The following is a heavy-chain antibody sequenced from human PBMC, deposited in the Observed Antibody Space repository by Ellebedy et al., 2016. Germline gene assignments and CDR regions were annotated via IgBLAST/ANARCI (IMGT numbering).Heavy chain of an antibody. D-gene: IGHD3-10*01. CDR1: VGTFSSYA. V-gene: IGHV1-69*05. CDR2: IIPIFGTA. CDR3: ARETPIRYYGSGKPFDY. Sequence: SVKVSXXASVGTFSSYAISWVRQAPGQGLEWMGGIIPIFGTANYAQKLQGRVTMTTDASTSTAYMELRSLRSDDTAVYYCARETPIRYYGSGKPFDYWGQGTLVTVSS. J-gene: IGHJ4*02.